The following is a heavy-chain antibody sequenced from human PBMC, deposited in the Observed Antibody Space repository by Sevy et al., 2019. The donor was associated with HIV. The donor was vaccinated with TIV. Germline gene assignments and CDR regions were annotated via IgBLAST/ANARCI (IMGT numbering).Heavy chain of an antibody. V-gene: IGHV4-38-2*02. CDR1: GYSFGSIYY. CDR2: VYHSGST. J-gene: IGHJ4*02. D-gene: IGHD3-9*01. Sequence: ETLSLTCTVSGYSFGSIYYWGWIRQPPGKGLEWIGSVYHSGSTYYNPSLKSRVTISVDTSKNRFSLKVTSVTAADTAVYYCARDLGLGIQFDYWGQGTLVTVSS. CDR3: ARDLGLGIQFDY.